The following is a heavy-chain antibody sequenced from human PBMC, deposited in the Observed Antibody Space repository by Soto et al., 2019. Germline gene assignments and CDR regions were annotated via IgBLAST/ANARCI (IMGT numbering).Heavy chain of an antibody. Sequence: QVQLQESGPGLVKPSQTLSLTCTVSGGSVSSGDFYWNWIRQHPGKGLEWIGYISYTGSTYYNPSLKSRVTISVDRSKNQFSLRLTSVTAADTAVYYCARAQPHDLQAAFNFGSWGQGALVTVSS. CDR1: GGSVSSGDFY. CDR3: ARAQPHDLQAAFNFGS. CDR2: ISYTGST. D-gene: IGHD2-15*01. J-gene: IGHJ4*02. V-gene: IGHV4-31*03.